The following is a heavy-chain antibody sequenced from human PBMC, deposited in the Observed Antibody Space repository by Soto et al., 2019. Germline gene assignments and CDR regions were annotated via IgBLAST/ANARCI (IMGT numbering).Heavy chain of an antibody. CDR2: INHSGST. CDR3: ARGARGYSSSWYRGLNWFDP. J-gene: IGHJ5*02. CDR1: GGSFSGYY. Sequence: QVQLQQWGAGLLKPSETLSLTCAVYGGSFSGYYWSWIRQPPGKGLEWIGEINHSGSTNYNPSLKRRVTISVDTSKDPSSLKRSCVTAADTAVYYCARGARGYSSSWYRGLNWFDPWGQGTLVTVSS. D-gene: IGHD6-13*01. V-gene: IGHV4-34*01.